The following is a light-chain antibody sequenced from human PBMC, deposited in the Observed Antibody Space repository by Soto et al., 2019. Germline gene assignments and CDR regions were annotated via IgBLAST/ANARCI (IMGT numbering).Light chain of an antibody. CDR1: QGISSY. J-gene: IGKJ3*01. CDR3: QQYYSYAFT. V-gene: IGKV1-8*01. CDR2: AAS. Sequence: AIRMTQSPSSLSASTGDRVTITCRASQGISSYLAWYQQKPGKAPKLLIYAASTLQSGVPSRFSGSGSVTEFTLTIRFLQSEDFAIYYCQQYYSYAFTFGPGTKVDSK.